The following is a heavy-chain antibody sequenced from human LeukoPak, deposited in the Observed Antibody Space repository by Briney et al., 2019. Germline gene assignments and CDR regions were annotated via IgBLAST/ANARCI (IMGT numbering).Heavy chain of an antibody. CDR2: TIPMLGLP. CDR1: GCAFSNYA. CDR3: ARFDSSGYCDAEYFQH. V-gene: IGHV1-69*04. Sequence: SGTLSFSSSGCAFSNYAISLGRLAPGQGLGLMGRTIPMLGLPISAQKFEGRVTITADRSMSTAYMELRSLRPEDTAVYYCARFDSSGYCDAEYFQHWGQGTLVIVSA. J-gene: IGHJ1*01. D-gene: IGHD3-22*01.